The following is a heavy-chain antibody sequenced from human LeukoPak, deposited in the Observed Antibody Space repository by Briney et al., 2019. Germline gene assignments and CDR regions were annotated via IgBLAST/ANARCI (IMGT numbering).Heavy chain of an antibody. CDR3: ARGPGYSSGWYWFDP. Sequence: ASVKVSCKASGYTFTSYEINWVRQATGQGLEWIGCMNPNSGNTGYSQKFQGRVTMTRNTSISTAYMELSRQRSEDTAVYYCARGPGYSSGWYWFDPWGQGTLVTVSS. CDR2: MNPNSGNT. D-gene: IGHD6-19*01. CDR1: GYTFTSYE. V-gene: IGHV1-8*01. J-gene: IGHJ5*02.